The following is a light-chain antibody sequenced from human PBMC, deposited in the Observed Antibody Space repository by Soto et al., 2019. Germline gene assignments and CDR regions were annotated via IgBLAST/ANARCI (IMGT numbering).Light chain of an antibody. CDR1: SSDVGGYNH. Sequence: QSVLTQHRSVSGSPGQSVTVSCTGTSSDVGGYNHVSWYQQHPGKAPKLMIYDVINRPSGVPERFSGSKSGNTASLTISGLQAEDEADYYCCSYAGTYTFVFGTGTKVTVL. V-gene: IGLV2-11*01. CDR2: DVI. J-gene: IGLJ1*01. CDR3: CSYAGTYTFV.